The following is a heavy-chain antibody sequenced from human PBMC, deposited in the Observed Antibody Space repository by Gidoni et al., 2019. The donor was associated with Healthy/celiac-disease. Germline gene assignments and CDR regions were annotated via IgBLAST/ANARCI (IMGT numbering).Heavy chain of an antibody. CDR2: INPNSGGT. Sequence: QVQLVQSGAEVKKPGASVKVSCKASGYPFTGYYMHWVRQAPGQGLEWMGWINPNSGGTNYAQKFQGRVTMTRDTSISTAYMELSRLRSDDTAVYYCARAHQSIAAAGTVYFQHWSQGTLVTVSS. V-gene: IGHV1-2*02. J-gene: IGHJ1*01. CDR1: GYPFTGYY. D-gene: IGHD6-13*01. CDR3: ARAHQSIAAAGTVYFQH.